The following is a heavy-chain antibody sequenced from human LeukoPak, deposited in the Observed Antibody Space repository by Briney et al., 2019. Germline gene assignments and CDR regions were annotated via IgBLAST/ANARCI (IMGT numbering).Heavy chain of an antibody. CDR1: GFTFSNES. J-gene: IGHJ4*02. CDR2: IRPGGGNT. D-gene: IGHD4-11*01. Sequence: GGSLRLSCAVSGFTFSNESMGCVRHLRRGGLEWVLTIRPGGGNTYYTESTKGRFTISRDNSKSTLYLARNSLRVEDTAVYYCTKVRSGSSNWALRVFVYWGQGAQVTDS. V-gene: IGHV3-23*01. CDR3: TKVRSGSSNWALRVFVY.